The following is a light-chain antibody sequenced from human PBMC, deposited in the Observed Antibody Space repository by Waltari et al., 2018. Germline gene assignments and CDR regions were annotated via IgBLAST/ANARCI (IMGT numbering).Light chain of an antibody. CDR2: SNN. V-gene: IGLV1-44*01. Sequence: QSVLTQPPSASGTPGQRVTISCSGRSSNIGSNSVNWYQQLPGTAPKLLIYSNNQRPSGGPDRFAGSKSGASASLAISGLQSEDEADYYCAAWDGSLKGVIFGGGTKLTVL. CDR3: AAWDGSLKGVI. J-gene: IGLJ2*01. CDR1: SSNIGSNS.